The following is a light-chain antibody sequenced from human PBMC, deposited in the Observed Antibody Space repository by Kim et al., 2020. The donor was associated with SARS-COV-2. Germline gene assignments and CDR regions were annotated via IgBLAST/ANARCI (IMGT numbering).Light chain of an antibody. CDR3: QVWDSSSDHPV. J-gene: IGLJ2*01. CDR1: NIGSKR. V-gene: IGLV3-21*04. Sequence: APGKTARITCGGNNIGSKRVHWYQQKPGRAPVLVIYYDSDRPSGIPERFSGSNSGNTATLTISRVEAGDEADYYCQVWDSSSDHPVFGGGTQLTVL. CDR2: YDS.